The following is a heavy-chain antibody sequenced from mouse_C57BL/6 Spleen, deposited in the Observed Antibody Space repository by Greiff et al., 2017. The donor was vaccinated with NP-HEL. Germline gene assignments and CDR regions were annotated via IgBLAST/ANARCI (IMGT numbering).Heavy chain of an antibody. CDR3: ARNYDYGMDY. Sequence: VQLQQSGPELVKPGASVKISCKASGYAFSSSWMNWVKQRPGKGLEWIGRIYPGDGDTNYNGKFKGKATLTADKSSSTAYMQLSSLTSEDSAVYFCARNYDYGMDYWGQGTSVTVSS. CDR1: GYAFSSSW. D-gene: IGHD2-4*01. V-gene: IGHV1-82*01. CDR2: IYPGDGDT. J-gene: IGHJ4*01.